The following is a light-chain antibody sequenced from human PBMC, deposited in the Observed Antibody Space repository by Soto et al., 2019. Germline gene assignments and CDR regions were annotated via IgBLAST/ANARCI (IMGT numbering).Light chain of an antibody. CDR1: QSVSSSY. CDR3: QQYGSSPIT. Sequence: EIVLTQSPGTLSLSPGERATLSSSASQSVSSSYLAWYQQKPGQAPRLLIYGASSRATGIPDRFSGSGSGTDFTLTISRLEPEDFAVYYCQQYGSSPITFGQGTRLDIK. J-gene: IGKJ5*01. CDR2: GAS. V-gene: IGKV3-20*01.